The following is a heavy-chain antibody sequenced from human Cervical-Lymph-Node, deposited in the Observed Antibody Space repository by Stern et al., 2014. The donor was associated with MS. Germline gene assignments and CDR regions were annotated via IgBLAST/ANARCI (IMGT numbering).Heavy chain of an antibody. CDR2: IIPILGTP. CDR1: GGTFSNYA. D-gene: IGHD2-15*01. J-gene: IGHJ4*02. Sequence: QVQLVQSGAEVKKPGSSVKVSCKVSGGTFSNYAISWVRQAPGQGLEWMGGIIPILGTPKYAQKFQGRVTIIADESTSIAYMELSSLRFEDTAIYYCARDLPYCSDGSCHHVLAYWGQGTLVTVSS. CDR3: ARDLPYCSDGSCHHVLAY. V-gene: IGHV1-69*01.